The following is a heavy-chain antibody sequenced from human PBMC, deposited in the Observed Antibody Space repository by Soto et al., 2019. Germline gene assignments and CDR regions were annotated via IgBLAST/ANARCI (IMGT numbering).Heavy chain of an antibody. CDR3: ARAVRISIFGVVIPSYYYYYMDV. V-gene: IGHV1-8*02. J-gene: IGHJ6*03. CDR2: MNPNSGNT. Sequence: GASVKVSCKASGGTFSSYAISWVRQATGQGLEWMGWMNPNSGNTGYAQKFQGRVTMTRNTSISTAYMELSSLRSEDPAVYFCARAVRISIFGVVIPSYYYYYMDVWGKGTTVTVSS. CDR1: GGTFSSYA. D-gene: IGHD3-3*01.